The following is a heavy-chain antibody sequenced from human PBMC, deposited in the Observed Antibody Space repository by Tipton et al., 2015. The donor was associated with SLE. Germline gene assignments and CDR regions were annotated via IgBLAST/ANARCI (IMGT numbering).Heavy chain of an antibody. CDR1: GFTFSNYG. CDR2: IRDDESYK. D-gene: IGHD2-21*01. CDR3: TKGPYGYFDD. Sequence: GSLRLSCVASGFTFSNYGIHWVRQAPGKGLEWVSFIRDDESYKFYADSVKGRFTISRDISKNTLYLQMNSLRHQDAAVYFCTKGPYGYFDDWGQGTLVTVSS. V-gene: IGHV3-30*02. J-gene: IGHJ4*02.